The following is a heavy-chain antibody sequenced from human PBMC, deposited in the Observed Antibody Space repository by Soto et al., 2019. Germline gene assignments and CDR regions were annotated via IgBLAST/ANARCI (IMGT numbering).Heavy chain of an antibody. V-gene: IGHV4-61*01. CDR3: ARATVTYYYYYYAMDV. CDR2: IYYSGST. J-gene: IGHJ6*02. Sequence: SETLSLTCTVSGGSVSSGSYYWSWIRQPPGKGLEWIGYIYYSGSTNYNPSLKSRVTISVDTSKNQFSLKLSSVTAADTAVYYCARATVTYYYYYYAMDVWGPGTTVTVSS. CDR1: GGSVSSGSYY. D-gene: IGHD4-17*01.